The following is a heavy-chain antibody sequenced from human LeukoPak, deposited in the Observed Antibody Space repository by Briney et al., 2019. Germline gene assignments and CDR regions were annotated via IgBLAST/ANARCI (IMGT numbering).Heavy chain of an antibody. V-gene: IGHV4-4*07. J-gene: IGHJ6*02. CDR3: ARGVVVVPAAILGHYYGMDV. D-gene: IGHD2-2*01. CDR2: IYTSGTT. CDR1: SGFISSYY. Sequence: SETPSLTCTVSSGFISSYYWSWIRQPAGKGLEWIGRIYTSGTTHYNPSLKSRVSMSMDTSKNQLSLNLGSVTAADTAVYYCARGVVVVPAAILGHYYGMDVWGQGTTVTVSS.